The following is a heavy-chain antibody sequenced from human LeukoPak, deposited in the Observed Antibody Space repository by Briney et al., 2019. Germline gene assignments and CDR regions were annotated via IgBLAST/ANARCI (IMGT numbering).Heavy chain of an antibody. CDR1: GFTFSNFD. D-gene: IGHD3-16*01. CDR2: ASSLEGHR. CDR3: GKRLGDGTHPFEY. Sequence: QPGGSLRLSCVASGFTFSNFDMLWVRQTPVKGLEWVAVASSLEGHRYYADSVRGRFTISRDNSQNTLYLQMSSLRAEDTAVYYCGKRLGDGTHPFEYWGQGTLVTVSS. J-gene: IGHJ4*02. V-gene: IGHV3-30*18.